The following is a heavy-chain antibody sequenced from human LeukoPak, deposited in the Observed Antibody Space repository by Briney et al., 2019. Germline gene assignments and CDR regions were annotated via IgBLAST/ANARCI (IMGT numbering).Heavy chain of an antibody. J-gene: IGHJ4*02. CDR2: ISYDGSNK. CDR3: ASRGYSYGTDY. Sequence: GGSLRLSCAASGFTFSSYAMHWVRQAPGKGLEWVAVISYDGSNKYYADSVKGRFTISRDNSKNTLYLQMNSLGAEDTAVYYCASRGYSYGTDYWGQGTLVTVPS. D-gene: IGHD5-18*01. V-gene: IGHV3-30-3*01. CDR1: GFTFSSYA.